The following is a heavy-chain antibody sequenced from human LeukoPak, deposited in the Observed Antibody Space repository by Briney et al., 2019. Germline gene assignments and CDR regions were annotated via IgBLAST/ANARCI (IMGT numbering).Heavy chain of an antibody. CDR2: ISSSSSTI. CDR3: AREAVVADPPY. V-gene: IGHV3-48*01. D-gene: IGHD2-15*01. Sequence: PGGSLRLSCAASGFTFSSYSMTWVRQAPGKGLEWVSYISSSSSTIYYADSVKGRFTISRDNAKNSLYPQMNSLRAEDTAVYYCAREAVVADPPYWGQGTLVTVSS. CDR1: GFTFSSYS. J-gene: IGHJ4*02.